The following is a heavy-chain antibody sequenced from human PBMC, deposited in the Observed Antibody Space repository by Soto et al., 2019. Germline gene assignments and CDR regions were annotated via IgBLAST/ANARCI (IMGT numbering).Heavy chain of an antibody. CDR1: GFTFSSYS. D-gene: IGHD3-16*02. CDR3: ARDRSYLYLVDY. Sequence: PGGSLRLSCAASGFTFSSYSMNWVRQAPGKGLEWVSSISSSGSYIYYADSVKGRFTISRDNAKNSLYLQMNSLRAEDTAVYYCARDRSYLYLVDYWGQGTLVTVSS. V-gene: IGHV3-21*01. J-gene: IGHJ4*02. CDR2: ISSSGSYI.